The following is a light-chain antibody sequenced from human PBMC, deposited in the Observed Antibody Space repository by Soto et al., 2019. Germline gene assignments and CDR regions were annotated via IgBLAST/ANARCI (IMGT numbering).Light chain of an antibody. Sequence: ALTQPASVSGSPGQSITISCTGTSSDVGGYNFVSWYQQHPGNAPKLIIHEVLNRPSGVSSRFSGSKSGNTASLTISGLQAEDDAVYYCCSHSASIHWVFGGGTKLTVL. J-gene: IGLJ3*02. CDR1: SSDVGGYNF. V-gene: IGLV2-14*03. CDR2: EVL. CDR3: CSHSASIHWV.